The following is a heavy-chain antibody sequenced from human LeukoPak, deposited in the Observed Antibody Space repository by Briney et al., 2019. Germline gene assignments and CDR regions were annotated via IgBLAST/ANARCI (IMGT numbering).Heavy chain of an antibody. Sequence: GGSLRLSYAAPVFTLSSYETNSVRQAPGKGLEWVSYISSSGSTKYYADSVKGRITISRDNAKNSLYLQMNSLRAEDTAVYYCPSEAQRDYWGQGTLVTVSS. CDR2: ISSSGSTK. V-gene: IGHV3-48*03. J-gene: IGHJ4*02. CDR1: VFTLSSYE. CDR3: PSEAQRDY.